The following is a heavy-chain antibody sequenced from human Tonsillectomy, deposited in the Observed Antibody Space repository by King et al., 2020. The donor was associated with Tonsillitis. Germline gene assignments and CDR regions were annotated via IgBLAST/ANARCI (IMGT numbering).Heavy chain of an antibody. D-gene: IGHD1-1*01. CDR2: VSYEGSNK. V-gene: IGHV3-33*05. J-gene: IGHJ4*02. Sequence: QLVQSGGGVVQPGRSLRLSCAASGFTFNSYGMHWVRQAPGKGLEWVAVVSYEGSNKYYGDSVKSRFTISRDNSKNTLYLQMNSLRAEDTAVYYCARNLRTWNDLFDCWGQGTLVTVSS. CDR1: GFTFNSYG. CDR3: ARNLRTWNDLFDC.